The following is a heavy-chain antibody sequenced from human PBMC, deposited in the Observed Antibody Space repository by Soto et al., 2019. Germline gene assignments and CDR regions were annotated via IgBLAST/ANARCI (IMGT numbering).Heavy chain of an antibody. CDR1: GGSFSGYY. V-gene: IGHV4-34*01. J-gene: IGHJ4*02. D-gene: IGHD1-1*01. CDR2: INHSGST. Sequence: SETLSLTCAVYGGSFSGYYWSWIRQPPGKGLEWIGEINHSGSTNYNPSLKSRVTISVDTSKNQFSLKLSSVTAADTAVYYCARWNDGTYYFDDWGQGTLVTVSS. CDR3: ARWNDGTYYFDD.